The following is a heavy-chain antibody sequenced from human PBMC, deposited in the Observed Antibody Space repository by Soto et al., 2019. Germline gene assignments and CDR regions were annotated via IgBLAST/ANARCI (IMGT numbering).Heavy chain of an antibody. CDR1: GFTFSSYA. CDR2: ISGSGGST. CDR3: ARDGDAYYYYYGMDV. V-gene: IGHV3-23*01. Sequence: GGSLRLSCAASGFTFSSYAMSWVRQAPGKGLEWVSAISGSGGSTYYADSVKGRFTISRDNSKNTLYLQMNSLRAEDTAVYYCARDGDAYYYYYGMDVWGQGTTVTVSS. D-gene: IGHD7-27*01. J-gene: IGHJ6*02.